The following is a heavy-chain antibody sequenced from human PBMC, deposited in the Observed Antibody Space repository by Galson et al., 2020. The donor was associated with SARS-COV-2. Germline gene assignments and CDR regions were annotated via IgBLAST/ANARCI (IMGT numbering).Heavy chain of an antibody. CDR2: INSSGST. D-gene: IGHD2-21*02. Sequence: SETLSLTCAVYGGSFSGYYWSWIRQPPGKGLEWIGEINSSGSTNYNPSLKSRVTISVDTSKNHFSLKLSSVTAADTAVYYCAREENFFLVGTAARGGYFDYWGRGTLATVSS. J-gene: IGHJ4*02. CDR1: GGSFSGYY. CDR3: AREENFFLVGTAARGGYFDY. V-gene: IGHV4-34*01.